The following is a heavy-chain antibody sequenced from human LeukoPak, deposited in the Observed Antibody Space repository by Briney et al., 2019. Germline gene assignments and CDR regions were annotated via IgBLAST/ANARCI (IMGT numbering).Heavy chain of an antibody. V-gene: IGHV3-64D*06. Sequence: GGSLRLSCSASGFIFSPYAMHWVPQAPGKGPEYVSSISSEGKTTYYADSVKGRFTISRDNSKNMLYLQMNSLRPEDTAVYYCVKDRWVDHWGQGTLVTVSS. CDR2: ISSEGKTT. CDR3: VKDRWVDH. J-gene: IGHJ5*02. CDR1: GFIFSPYA.